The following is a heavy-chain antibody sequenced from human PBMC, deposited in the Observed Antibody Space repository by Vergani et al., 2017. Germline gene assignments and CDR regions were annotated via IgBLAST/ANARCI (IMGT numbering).Heavy chain of an antibody. CDR2: ISGSGGST. J-gene: IGHJ3*02. CDR3: ARNSLGLDAFDI. D-gene: IGHD3/OR15-3a*01. V-gene: IGHV3-23*01. Sequence: EVQLLESGGGLVQPGGSLRLSCAASGFTFSSYAMSWVRQAPGKGLEWVSAISGSGGSTYYADSVKGRFTISRDNSKNTLYLQMNSLRAEDTAVYYCARNSLGLDAFDIWGQGTMVTVSS. CDR1: GFTFSSYA.